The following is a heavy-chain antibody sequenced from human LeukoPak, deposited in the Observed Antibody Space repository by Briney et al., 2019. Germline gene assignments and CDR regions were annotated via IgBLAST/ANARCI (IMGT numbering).Heavy chain of an antibody. D-gene: IGHD3-22*01. CDR2: IYSGGIT. CDR1: GFTVSSNY. CDR3: ARVGDYYDSEGLDY. J-gene: IGHJ4*02. V-gene: IGHV3-53*01. Sequence: PGGSLRLSCAASGFTVSSNYMSWVRQAPGKRLEWVSVIYSGGITYYADSVKGRFTISRDNSKNTLYLQMNSLRAEDTAVYYCARVGDYYDSEGLDYWGQGTLVTVSS.